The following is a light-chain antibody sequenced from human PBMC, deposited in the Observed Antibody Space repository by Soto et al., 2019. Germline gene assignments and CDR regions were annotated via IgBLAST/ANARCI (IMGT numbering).Light chain of an antibody. Sequence: EIVLTQSPGTLSLSPGERATLSCRASQSVSSSYLAWYQQEPGQAPRLLIYGASSRATGIPDRFSGSGSGTDFTLTISRLEPEDFAVYYCQHPRTFGQGTKVDIK. V-gene: IGKV3-20*01. CDR1: QSVSSSY. J-gene: IGKJ1*01. CDR3: QHPRT. CDR2: GAS.